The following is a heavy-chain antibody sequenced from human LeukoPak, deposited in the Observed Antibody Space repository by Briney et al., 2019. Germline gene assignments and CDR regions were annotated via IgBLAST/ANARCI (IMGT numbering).Heavy chain of an antibody. CDR3: AKGVDPVTVVTAWFDP. Sequence: GGSLRLSCAASGFTFSSYSMNWVRQAPGKGLEWVSPISSSSSYIYYADSVKGRFTISRDNAKNSLYLQMNSLRAEDTALYYCAKGVDPVTVVTAWFDPWGQGTLVTVSS. V-gene: IGHV3-21*04. D-gene: IGHD2-21*02. CDR2: ISSSSSYI. J-gene: IGHJ5*02. CDR1: GFTFSSYS.